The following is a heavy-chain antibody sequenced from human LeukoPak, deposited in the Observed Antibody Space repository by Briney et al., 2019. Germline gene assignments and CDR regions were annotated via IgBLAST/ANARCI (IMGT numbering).Heavy chain of an antibody. CDR2: IRYDGSNK. D-gene: IGHD2-15*01. Sequence: GGSLRLSCAASGFTFSSYGMHWVRQAPGKGLEWVAFIRYDGSNKYYADSVKGRFTISRDNSKNTLYLQMNSLRAEDTAVYYCAKVLPLGVVVAATNFDYWGQGTLVTVSS. CDR1: GFTFSSYG. CDR3: AKVLPLGVVVAATNFDY. J-gene: IGHJ4*02. V-gene: IGHV3-30*02.